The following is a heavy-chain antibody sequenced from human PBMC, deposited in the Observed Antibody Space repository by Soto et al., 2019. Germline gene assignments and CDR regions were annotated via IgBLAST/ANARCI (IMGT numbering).Heavy chain of an antibody. V-gene: IGHV3-74*01. CDR3: ARFGTSCDTSGFLY. J-gene: IGHJ4*02. CDR1: GFTFGSHW. CDR2: ISSGGTTT. Sequence: PGGSLRLSCAASGFTFGSHWMHWVRQAPGKGLVYVSRISSGGTTTNYAESVKGRFTISRDNARNTLYLQMNSLRVEDTAVYYCARFGTSCDTSGFLYWGQGTPVTVSS. D-gene: IGHD3-22*01.